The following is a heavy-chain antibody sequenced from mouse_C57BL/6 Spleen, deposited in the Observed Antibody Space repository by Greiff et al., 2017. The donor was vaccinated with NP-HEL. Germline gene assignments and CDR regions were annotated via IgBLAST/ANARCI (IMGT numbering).Heavy chain of an antibody. J-gene: IGHJ2*01. CDR2: IDPSDSET. CDR1: GYTFTSYW. Sequence: VQLQQPGAELVRPGSSVKLSKASGYTFTSYWMHWVKQRPIQGLEWIGNIDPSDSETHYNQKFKDKATLTVDKSSSTAYMQLSSLTSEDSAVYYCARGPGNFDYWGQGTTLTVSS. V-gene: IGHV1-52*01. CDR3: ARGPGNFDY.